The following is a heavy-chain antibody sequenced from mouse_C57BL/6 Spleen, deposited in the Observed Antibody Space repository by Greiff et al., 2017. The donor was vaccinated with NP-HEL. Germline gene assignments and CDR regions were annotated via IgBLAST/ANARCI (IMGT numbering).Heavy chain of an antibody. CDR3: ALVAWHKGFAY. Sequence: VQLQQPGAELVKPGASVKVSCKASGYTFTSYWMHWVKQRPGQGLEWIGRIHPSDSDTNYNQKFKGKATLTVDKSSSTAYMQLSSLTSEDSAVYYCALVAWHKGFAYWGQGTLVTVSA. CDR2: IHPSDSDT. CDR1: GYTFTSYW. V-gene: IGHV1-74*01. D-gene: IGHD3-1*01. J-gene: IGHJ3*01.